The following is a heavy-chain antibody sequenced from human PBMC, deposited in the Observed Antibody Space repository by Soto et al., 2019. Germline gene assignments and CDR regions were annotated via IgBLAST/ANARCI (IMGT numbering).Heavy chain of an antibody. J-gene: IGHJ4*02. CDR3: AREVGVLLWFGELPRNYFDY. CDR1: GFTFSSYW. CDR2: IKQDGSEK. V-gene: IGHV3-7*03. D-gene: IGHD3-10*01. Sequence: GESLKISCAASGFTFSSYWMSWVRQAPGKGLEWVANIKQDGSEKYYVDSVKGRFTISRDNAKNSLYLQMNSLRAEDTAVYYCAREVGVLLWFGELPRNYFDYWGQGTLVTVSS.